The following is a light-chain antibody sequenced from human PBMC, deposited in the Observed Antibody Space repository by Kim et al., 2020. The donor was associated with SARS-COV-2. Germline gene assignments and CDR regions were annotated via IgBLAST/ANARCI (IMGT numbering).Light chain of an antibody. CDR3: QYYDSTTPWV. J-gene: IGLJ3*02. V-gene: IGLV6-57*01. CDR2: EDN. CDR1: SGSIATDY. Sequence: TVTISCTRSSGSIATDYVQWYQLRPGSSPTTLLYEDNQRPSGVPDRFSGSIDSSSNSASLTISGLKTEDEAEYFCQYYDSTTPWVFGGGTQLTVL.